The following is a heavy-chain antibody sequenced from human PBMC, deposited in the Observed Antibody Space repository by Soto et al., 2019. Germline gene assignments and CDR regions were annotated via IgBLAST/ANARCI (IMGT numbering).Heavy chain of an antibody. V-gene: IGHV4-34*01. Sequence: SETLSLTCAVYGGSFSGYYWSWIRQPPGKGLEWIGEINHSGSTNYNPSLKSRVTISVDTSKNQFSLKLSSVTAADTAVYYCARVGSYSYGYCHVWGKGTTVTVSS. CDR1: GGSFSGYY. CDR2: INHSGST. CDR3: ARVGSYSYGYCHV. J-gene: IGHJ6*04. D-gene: IGHD5-18*01.